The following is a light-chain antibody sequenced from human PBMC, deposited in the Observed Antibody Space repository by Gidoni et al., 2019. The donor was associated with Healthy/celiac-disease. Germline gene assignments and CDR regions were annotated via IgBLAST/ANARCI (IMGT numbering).Light chain of an antibody. Sequence: EIVMTQSPATLSVSPGERATLSCRASQSVSSNLAWYQQKPGQAPRLLIYGASTRATGIPARFSGSGSGTEFTLTISSLQSEDFAVYYCQQYNNWPPDPTFXXXTKVEIK. J-gene: IGKJ1*01. V-gene: IGKV3-15*01. CDR1: QSVSSN. CDR3: QQYNNWPPDPT. CDR2: GAS.